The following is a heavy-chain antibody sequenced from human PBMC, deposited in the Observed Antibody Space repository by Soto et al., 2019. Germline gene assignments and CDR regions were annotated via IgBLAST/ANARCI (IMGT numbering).Heavy chain of an antibody. D-gene: IGHD6-13*01. CDR1: GGSFSGYY. Sequence: QVQLQQWGAGLLKPSETLSLTCAVYGGSFSGYYWSWIRQPPGKGLEWIGEINHSGSTNYNPSLKSRVTISVDTSKNQFSLKLSSVTAADTAVYYCARDGSSWTHYYYYGMDVWGQGTTVTVSS. V-gene: IGHV4-34*01. CDR2: INHSGST. J-gene: IGHJ6*02. CDR3: ARDGSSWTHYYYYGMDV.